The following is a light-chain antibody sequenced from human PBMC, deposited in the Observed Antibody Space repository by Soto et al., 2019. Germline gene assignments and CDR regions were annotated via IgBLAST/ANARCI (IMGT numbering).Light chain of an antibody. CDR2: DVT. V-gene: IGLV2-11*01. CDR3: CSYAGSYTYV. J-gene: IGLJ1*01. Sequence: QSALTQPRSMSGSPGQSVTISCTGTSSDVGGYNYVSWYQHHPGKAPKLMIYDVTNRPSVVPDRFSGSKSANTFSLTISGLQAEDEADYYCCSYAGSYTYVFGTGT. CDR1: SSDVGGYNY.